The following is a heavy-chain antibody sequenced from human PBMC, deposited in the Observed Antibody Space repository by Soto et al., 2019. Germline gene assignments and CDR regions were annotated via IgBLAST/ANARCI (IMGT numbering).Heavy chain of an antibody. CDR1: GYTFTSYA. Sequence: ASVKVSCKASGYTFTSYAMHWVRQAPGQRLEWMGWINAGNGNTKYSQKFQGRVTITRDTSASTAYMELSSLRSEDTAVYYCARGWQLKRAYYYYGMDVWGQGTTVTVSS. CDR3: ARGWQLKRAYYYYGMDV. D-gene: IGHD6-6*01. V-gene: IGHV1-3*01. CDR2: INAGNGNT. J-gene: IGHJ6*02.